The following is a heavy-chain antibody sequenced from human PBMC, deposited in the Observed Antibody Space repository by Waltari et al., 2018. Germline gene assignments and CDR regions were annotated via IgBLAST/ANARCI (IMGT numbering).Heavy chain of an antibody. CDR3: AKGYSSSWYPLPFDY. J-gene: IGHJ4*02. Sequence: QVQLVESGGGVVQPGRSLRLSCAASGFTFSSYGMHWVRPAPGKGLEGVAVISYDGSNKYCADSVKGRFTISRDNSKNTLYLQMNSLRAEDTAVYYCAKGYSSSWYPLPFDYWGQGTLVTVSS. V-gene: IGHV3-30*18. CDR1: GFTFSSYG. D-gene: IGHD6-13*01. CDR2: ISYDGSNK.